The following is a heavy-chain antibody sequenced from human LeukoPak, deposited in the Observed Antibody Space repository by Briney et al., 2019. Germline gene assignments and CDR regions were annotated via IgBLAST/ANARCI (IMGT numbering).Heavy chain of an antibody. V-gene: IGHV4-59*01. CDR2: IYYSGST. D-gene: IGHD3-3*01. CDR3: AKAGGYDFWSGYLDV. J-gene: IGHJ6*02. CDR1: GGSISSYY. Sequence: SETLSLTRPVSGGSISSYYWSWIRQPPGKGLEWIGYIYYSGSTNYNPSLKSRVTISVDTSKNQFSLKLSSVTAADTAVYYCAKAGGYDFWSGYLDVWGQGTTVTVSS.